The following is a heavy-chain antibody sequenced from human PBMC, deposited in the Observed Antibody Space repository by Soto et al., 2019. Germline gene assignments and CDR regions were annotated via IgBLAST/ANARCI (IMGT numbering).Heavy chain of an antibody. CDR1: GFTFSSYG. CDR2: ISYDGSNK. V-gene: IGHV3-30*18. Sequence: GGSLRLSCAASGFTFSSYGMHWVRQAPGKGLEWVAVISYDGSNKYYADSVKGRFTISRDNSKNTLYLQMNSLRAEDTAVYYCAKFAVAAAGTGTLDYWGQGTLVTVSS. J-gene: IGHJ4*02. D-gene: IGHD6-13*01. CDR3: AKFAVAAAGTGTLDY.